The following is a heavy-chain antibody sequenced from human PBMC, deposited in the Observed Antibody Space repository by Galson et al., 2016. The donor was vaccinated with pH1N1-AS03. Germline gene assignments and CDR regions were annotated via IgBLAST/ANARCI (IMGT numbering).Heavy chain of an antibody. Sequence: SLRLSCAASGYTLSTSGIHWVRQTPDKGLEGVAFLGHDRSLIQYAEKVKGRFTISRDDSKNTLYLQMNSLGPGDTAIYYCAKDGAWTFEVWGQGTMVTVSS. J-gene: IGHJ3*01. CDR2: LGHDRSLI. CDR1: GYTLSTSG. V-gene: IGHV3-30*02. D-gene: IGHD3-16*01. CDR3: AKDGAWTFEV.